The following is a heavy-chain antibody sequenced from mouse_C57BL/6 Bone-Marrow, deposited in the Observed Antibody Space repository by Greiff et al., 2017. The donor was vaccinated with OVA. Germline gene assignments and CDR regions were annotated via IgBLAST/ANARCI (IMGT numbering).Heavy chain of an antibody. V-gene: IGHV1-82*01. D-gene: IGHD1-1*01. J-gene: IGHJ3*01. CDR2: IYPGDGDT. Sequence: VKLQESGPELVKPGASVKISCKASGYAFSSSWMNWVKQRPGKGLEWIGRIYPGDGDTNYNGKFKGKATLTADKSSSTAYMQLSSLTSEDSAVYFCARGGILRYAYWGQGTLVTVSA. CDR1: GYAFSSSW. CDR3: ARGGILRYAY.